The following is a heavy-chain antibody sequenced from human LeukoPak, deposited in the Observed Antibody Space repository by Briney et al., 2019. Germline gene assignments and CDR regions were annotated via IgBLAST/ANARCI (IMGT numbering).Heavy chain of an antibody. CDR2: ISLNGGDT. CDR3: ARGHFGLDV. J-gene: IGHJ6*02. V-gene: IGHV3-11*06. D-gene: IGHD3-3*02. Sequence: GGSLRLSCVASGFTFSNHYMTWIRRAPGKGLEWVSYISLNGGDTMYADSVKGRFTIFRDNAQNSLYLQMNSLTADDTAVYYCARGHFGLDVWGQGTTVIVSS. CDR1: GFTFSNHY.